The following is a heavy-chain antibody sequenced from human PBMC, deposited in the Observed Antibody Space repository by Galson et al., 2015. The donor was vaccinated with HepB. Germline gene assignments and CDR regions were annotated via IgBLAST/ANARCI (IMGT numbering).Heavy chain of an antibody. J-gene: IGHJ6*02. V-gene: IGHV2-5*01. CDR3: AHDSPGNYGLDV. CDR1: GFSLTTSGVG. Sequence: PARVKPTQTLTLTCTFPGFSLTTSGVGVGWIRQPPGKALEWLALIYGNNGKRYSPSLKSRLTVTKDTSKNQVVLSMTNMDPVDTGTYYCAHDSPGNYGLDVWGQGTTVTVSS. CDR2: IYGNNGK.